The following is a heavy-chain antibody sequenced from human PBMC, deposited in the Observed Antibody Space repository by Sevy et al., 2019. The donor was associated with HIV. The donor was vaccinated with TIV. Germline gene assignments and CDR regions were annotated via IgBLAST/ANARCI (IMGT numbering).Heavy chain of an antibody. V-gene: IGHV3-13*01. J-gene: IGHJ3*02. Sequence: GGSLRLSCAASGFTFSSYDMHWVHQASGKGLEWVSAIGTVGDTFYPDSVKGRFTISRENAKNSLYLQMNSLRAGDTAVYYCARGGSDAFDIWGQGTMVTVSS. CDR3: ARGGSDAFDI. D-gene: IGHD1-1*01. CDR1: GFTFSSYD. CDR2: IGTVGDT.